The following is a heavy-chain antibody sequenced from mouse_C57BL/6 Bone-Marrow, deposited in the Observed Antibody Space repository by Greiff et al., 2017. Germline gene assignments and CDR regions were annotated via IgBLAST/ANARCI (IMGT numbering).Heavy chain of an antibody. CDR3: ARGSNDGYAMDY. Sequence: EVKVVESEGGLVQPGSSMKLSCTASGFTFSDYYMAWVRQVPEKGLEWVANINYDGSSTYYLDSLKGRFIISRDNAKNILYLQMSSLKSEDTATYYCARGSNDGYAMDYWGQGTSVTVSS. J-gene: IGHJ4*01. CDR2: INYDGSST. V-gene: IGHV5-16*01. D-gene: IGHD2-12*01. CDR1: GFTFSDYY.